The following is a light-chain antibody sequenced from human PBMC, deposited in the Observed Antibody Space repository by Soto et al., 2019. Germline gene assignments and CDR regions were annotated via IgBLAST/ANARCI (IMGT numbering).Light chain of an antibody. CDR2: GAS. Sequence: EIVLTQSPGTLSLSPGERATLPCRASQNITNNYVAWYQHKPGQAPRLLIYGASSRATGIPVRFSGSGSGTDFTLTISRLEPEDFAVYYCQQNGNSPRTFCQGTKVDIK. V-gene: IGKV3-20*01. J-gene: IGKJ1*01. CDR3: QQNGNSPRT. CDR1: QNITNNY.